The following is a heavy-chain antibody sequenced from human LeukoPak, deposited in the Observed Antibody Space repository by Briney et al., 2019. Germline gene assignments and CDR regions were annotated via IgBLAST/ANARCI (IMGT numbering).Heavy chain of an antibody. CDR3: ARRRDSSGYPDAFDI. V-gene: IGHV5-51*01. D-gene: IGHD3-22*01. CDR2: IYPGDSDT. Sequence: GESLKISFXGSGYSFTSYWIGWVRQMPGKGLEWMGIIYPGDSDTRYSPSFQGQVTISADKSISTAYLQWSSLKASDTAMYYCARRRDSSGYPDAFDIWGQGTMVTVSS. J-gene: IGHJ3*02. CDR1: GYSFTSYW.